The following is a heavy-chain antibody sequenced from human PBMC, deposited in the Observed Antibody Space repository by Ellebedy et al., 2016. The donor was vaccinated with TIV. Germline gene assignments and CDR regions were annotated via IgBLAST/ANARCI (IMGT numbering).Heavy chain of an antibody. CDR1: RFSFSSYG. CDR2: IWFDGSIK. Sequence: GESLKISCTASRFSFSSYGMHWVRQAPGKGLEWVAVIWFDGSIKYHADSVKGRFTISRDNSNNTLYLQLNSLRAEDTAVYYCARNRCYCGGDCYSSLDGMDVWGQGTTVTVSS. J-gene: IGHJ6*02. V-gene: IGHV3-33*08. CDR3: ARNRCYCGGDCYSSLDGMDV. D-gene: IGHD2-21*02.